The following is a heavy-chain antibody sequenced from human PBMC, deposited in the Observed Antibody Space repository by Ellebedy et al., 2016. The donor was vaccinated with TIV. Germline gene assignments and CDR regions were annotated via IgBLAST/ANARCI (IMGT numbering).Heavy chain of an antibody. J-gene: IGHJ4*02. Sequence: AASVKVSCKASGYMFTSHYMHWVRQAPGQGLEWMGIITPTRGDTTYAQKFQGRVSMTRDTSTNTVYMYLSSLRSNDPAVYYCARGRDSGSLNFDSWGQGTLVTVSS. CDR3: ARGRDSGSLNFDS. CDR2: ITPTRGDT. V-gene: IGHV1-46*01. CDR1: GYMFTSHY. D-gene: IGHD1-26*01.